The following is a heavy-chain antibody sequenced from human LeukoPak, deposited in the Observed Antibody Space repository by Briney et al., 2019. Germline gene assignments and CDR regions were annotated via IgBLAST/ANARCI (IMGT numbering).Heavy chain of an antibody. J-gene: IGHJ3*02. CDR3: ARGALVATSDRAFDI. CDR1: GFTFDDYA. D-gene: IGHD5-12*01. Sequence: GGSLRLSCAASGFTFDDYAMHWVRQAPGKGLEWVSGISWNSGSIGYADSVKGRFTISRDNAKNSLYLQMNSLRAGDTAVYYCARGALVATSDRAFDIWDQGTMVTVSS. V-gene: IGHV3-9*01. CDR2: ISWNSGSI.